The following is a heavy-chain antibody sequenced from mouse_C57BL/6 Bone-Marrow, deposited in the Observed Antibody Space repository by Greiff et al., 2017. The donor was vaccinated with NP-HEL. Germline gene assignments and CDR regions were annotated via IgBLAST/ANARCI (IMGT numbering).Heavy chain of an antibody. J-gene: IGHJ3*01. Sequence: EVQLVESEGGLVQPGSSMKLSCTASGFTFSDYYMAWVRQVPEKGLEWVANINYDGSSTYYLDSLKSRFIISRDNAKNILYLQMSSLKSEDTATYYCARGDDGTAWFGYWGQGTLVTVSA. D-gene: IGHD2-3*01. CDR2: INYDGSST. CDR1: GFTFSDYY. CDR3: ARGDDGTAWFGY. V-gene: IGHV5-16*01.